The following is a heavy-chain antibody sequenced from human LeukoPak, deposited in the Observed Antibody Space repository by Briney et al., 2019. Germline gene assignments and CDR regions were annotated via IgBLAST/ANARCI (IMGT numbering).Heavy chain of an antibody. D-gene: IGHD1-26*01. CDR1: GFMFSEYG. CDR3: AKDWGARGCCGDYFDY. J-gene: IGHJ4*02. Sequence: GGSLRLSCAASGFMFSEYGMHWVRQAPGKGLEWVAFIQNDGSNKHFAESMKGRFTISRDNSKNTVSLQMNSLRSDDTGVYYCAKDWGARGCCGDYFDYWGQGSLVTVSS. CDR2: IQNDGSNK. V-gene: IGHV3-30*02.